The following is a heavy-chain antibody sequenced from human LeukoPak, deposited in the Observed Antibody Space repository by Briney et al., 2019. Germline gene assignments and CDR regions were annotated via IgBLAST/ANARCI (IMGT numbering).Heavy chain of an antibody. Sequence: GGSLRLSCAASGLNFNSYSMNWVRQAPGKGLEWVSSISSSSSFIYYADSVKGRFTISRDNSKNTLYLQMNSLRAEDTAVYYCARELSVFYDFWSGLLTDYYYYMDVWGKGTTVTVSS. CDR2: ISSSSSFI. J-gene: IGHJ6*03. CDR1: GLNFNSYS. V-gene: IGHV3-21*01. CDR3: ARELSVFYDFWSGLLTDYYYYMDV. D-gene: IGHD3-3*01.